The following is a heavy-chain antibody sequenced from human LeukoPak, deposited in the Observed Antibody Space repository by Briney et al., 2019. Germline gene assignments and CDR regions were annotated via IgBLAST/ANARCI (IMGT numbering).Heavy chain of an antibody. D-gene: IGHD4-17*01. V-gene: IGHV3-23*01. CDR3: AKQGTTVTTLYAFDI. CDR1: GFTFSSYS. CDR2: ISGSGGST. Sequence: GGSLRLSCAASGFTFSSYSMNWVRQAPGKGLEWVSAISGSGGSTYYADSVKGRFTISRDNSKNTLYLQMNSLRAEDTAVYYCAKQGTTVTTLYAFDIWGQGTMVTVSS. J-gene: IGHJ3*02.